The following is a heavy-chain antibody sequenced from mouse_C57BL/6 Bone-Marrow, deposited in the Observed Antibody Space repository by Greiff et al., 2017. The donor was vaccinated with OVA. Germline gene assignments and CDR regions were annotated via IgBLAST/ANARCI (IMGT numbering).Heavy chain of an antibody. D-gene: IGHD1-1*01. V-gene: IGHV1-63*01. CDR2: IYPGGGYT. CDR3: ARGDLLKAMDY. CDR1: GYTFTNYW. Sequence: QVQLQQSGAELVRPGTSVKMSCKASGYTFTNYWIGWAKQRPGHGLEWIGDIYPGGGYTNYNEKFKGKATLTADKSSSTAYMQFSSLTSEDSAIYYCARGDLLKAMDYWGRGTSVTVSS. J-gene: IGHJ4*01.